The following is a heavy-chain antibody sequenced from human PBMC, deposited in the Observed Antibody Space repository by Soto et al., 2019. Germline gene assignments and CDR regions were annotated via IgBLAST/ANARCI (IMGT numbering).Heavy chain of an antibody. CDR3: ARFPFDSNDWTNPRYFDI. D-gene: IGHD3-22*01. J-gene: IGHJ4*02. Sequence: QVQIQQWGAGLLKPAETLSLTCAVSGGSFSDYYWSWIRQPPGKGLEWIGEINHSGITNYSPSLKSRVTMSVDTSKNQFSLKLTSVTAADTALYYCARFPFDSNDWTNPRYFDIWGQGTLVTVSS. V-gene: IGHV4-34*01. CDR2: INHSGIT. CDR1: GGSFSDYY.